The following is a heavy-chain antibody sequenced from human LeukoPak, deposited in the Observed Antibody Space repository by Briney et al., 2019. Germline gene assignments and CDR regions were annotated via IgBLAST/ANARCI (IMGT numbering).Heavy chain of an antibody. Sequence: ASVKVSCKASGYTFTSYGISWERQAPGQGLEWMGWISAYNGNTNYAQKLQGRVTMTTDTSTSTAYMELRSLRSDDTAVYYCATDIAAAGPNAFDYWGQGTLVTVSS. J-gene: IGHJ4*02. CDR3: ATDIAAAGPNAFDY. CDR1: GYTFTSYG. V-gene: IGHV1-18*01. CDR2: ISAYNGNT. D-gene: IGHD6-13*01.